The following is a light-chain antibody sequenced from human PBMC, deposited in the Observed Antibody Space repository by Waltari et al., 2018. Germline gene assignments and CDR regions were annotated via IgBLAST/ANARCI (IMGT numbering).Light chain of an antibody. CDR1: QSLSNK. Sequence: ETVLTHSPATLSVSPGERATLPSWARQSLSNKLSWYHQKVGQAPRLLIYDSSTRATGIPDRCCGSGSGTEFTLTIISRQSEDFVVYYCQQYNNWPFYTFGQGTKLEI. V-gene: IGKV3-15*01. CDR2: DSS. CDR3: QQYNNWPFYT. J-gene: IGKJ2*01.